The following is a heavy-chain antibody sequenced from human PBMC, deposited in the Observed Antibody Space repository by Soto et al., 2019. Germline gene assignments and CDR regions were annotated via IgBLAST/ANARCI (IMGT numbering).Heavy chain of an antibody. D-gene: IGHD6-13*01. Sequence: GGSLRLSCAASGFTFSSYAMSWVRQAPGKGLEWVSAISGSGGSTYYADSVKGRFTISRDNSKNSLYLQMNSLRAEDTAVYYCAKDPLGHSSSWYELGWFDPWGQGTLVTVSS. CDR1: GFTFSSYA. J-gene: IGHJ5*02. CDR2: ISGSGGST. CDR3: AKDPLGHSSSWYELGWFDP. V-gene: IGHV3-23*01.